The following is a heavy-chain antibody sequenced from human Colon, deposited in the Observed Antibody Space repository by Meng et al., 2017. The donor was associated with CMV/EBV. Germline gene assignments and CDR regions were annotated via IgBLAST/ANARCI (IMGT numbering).Heavy chain of an antibody. CDR3: ARDLYKYGTLSLSAMDV. V-gene: IGHV3-21*01. D-gene: IGHD5-18*01. CDR2: ITYGGTYI. Sequence: GGSLKLSCASSGFTFSSFGMNWVRQAPGKGLEWVSSITYGGTYISYSDSVQGRFTISRDNAGNSLYLQMNSLRAEDTAVYYCARDLYKYGTLSLSAMDVWGQGTTVTVSS. J-gene: IGHJ6*02. CDR1: GFTFSSFG.